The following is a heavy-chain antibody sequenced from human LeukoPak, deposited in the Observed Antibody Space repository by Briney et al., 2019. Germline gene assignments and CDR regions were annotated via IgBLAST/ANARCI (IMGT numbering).Heavy chain of an antibody. CDR3: ARGYGGCGLDY. D-gene: IGHD4-23*01. Sequence: GGSLRLSCAASGFTFDDYGLTWVRQAPGKGLEWVSGINWNGGSTGYADSVQGRFTISRDSAKNSLYLQMNSLRAEDTALYYCARGYGGCGLDYWGQGTLVTVSS. CDR2: INWNGGST. V-gene: IGHV3-20*04. CDR1: GFTFDDYG. J-gene: IGHJ4*02.